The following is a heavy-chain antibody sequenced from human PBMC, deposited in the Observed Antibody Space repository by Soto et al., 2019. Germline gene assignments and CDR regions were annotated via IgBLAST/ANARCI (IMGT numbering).Heavy chain of an antibody. CDR2: ISGSGGST. Sequence: PGGSLRLSCAASGFTFSSYAMSWVRQAPGKGLEWVSAISGSGGSTYYAAFVKGRFTISRDNSKNTLYLQMNSLRAEDTAVYYCAKGPLYYDFWSGYYHYYYYMDVWGKGTTVTV. V-gene: IGHV3-23*01. CDR1: GFTFSSYA. CDR3: AKGPLYYDFWSGYYHYYYYMDV. J-gene: IGHJ6*03. D-gene: IGHD3-3*01.